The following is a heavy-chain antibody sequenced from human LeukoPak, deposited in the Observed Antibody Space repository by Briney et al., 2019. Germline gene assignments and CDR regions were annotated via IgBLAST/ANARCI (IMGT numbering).Heavy chain of an antibody. CDR3: ARQVVAVAGTGYFDY. CDR2: IYYSGST. J-gene: IGHJ4*02. Sequence: SETLSLTCTVSGGSIRSSSYYWGWVRQPPGKGLEWIGSIYYSGSTYYNASLKSRGTISVDTSKNQFSLKLNSVTAADTAVYFCARQVVAVAGTGYFDYWGQGTLVTVSS. D-gene: IGHD6-19*01. CDR1: GGSIRSSSYY. V-gene: IGHV4-39*01.